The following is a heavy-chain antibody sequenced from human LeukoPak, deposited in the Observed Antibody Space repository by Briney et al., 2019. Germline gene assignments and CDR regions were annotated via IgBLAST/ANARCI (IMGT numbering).Heavy chain of an antibody. CDR2: MSYSGST. J-gene: IGHJ4*02. CDR3: ARDTNYYDSSGYTPPLFDY. Sequence: SETLSLTCTVSGGSISSSSYFWGWIRQPPGKGLEWVGSMSYSGSTYYNPSLKSRVTISVDTSKNQFSLKLSSVTAADTAVYYCARDTNYYDSSGYTPPLFDYWGQGTLVTVSS. V-gene: IGHV4-39*02. CDR1: GGSISSSSYF. D-gene: IGHD3-22*01.